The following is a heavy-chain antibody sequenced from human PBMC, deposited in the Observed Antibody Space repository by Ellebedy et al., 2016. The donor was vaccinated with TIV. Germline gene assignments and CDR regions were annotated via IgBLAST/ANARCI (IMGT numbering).Heavy chain of an antibody. D-gene: IGHD3-22*01. V-gene: IGHV3-23*01. CDR3: ARDHYYDISSLDY. CDR1: GFTFSSYA. CDR2: ISGGAETT. Sequence: GESLKISCAASGFTFSSYAMSWVRQAPGRGLEWVSYISGGAETTAYADSVKGRVTISRDNSKNTLYLEMNSLRAEDTAVYYCARDHYYDISSLDYWGQGTLVTVSS. J-gene: IGHJ4*02.